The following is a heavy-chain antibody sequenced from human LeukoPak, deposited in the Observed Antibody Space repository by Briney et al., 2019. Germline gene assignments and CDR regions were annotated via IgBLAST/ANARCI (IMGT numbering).Heavy chain of an antibody. CDR3: ARGPKSEWLQNYFDY. V-gene: IGHV3-21*06. CDR2: ISSSSTYM. Sequence: GGSLRLSCAASSLTFIAYVMHWVSQVPGKGLEWVSTISSSSTYMSYADSVKGRFTVSRDNAKNSLYLQMSGLRGEDTAVYFCARGPKSEWLQNYFDYWGEGALVAV. D-gene: IGHD5-12*01. CDR1: SLTFIAYV. J-gene: IGHJ4*02.